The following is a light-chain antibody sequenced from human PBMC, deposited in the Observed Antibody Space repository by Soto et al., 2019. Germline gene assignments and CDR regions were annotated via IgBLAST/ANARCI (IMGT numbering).Light chain of an antibody. J-gene: IGKJ2*01. Sequence: EIVLTQSPGSLSLSPGERATLSCRASQSVTNSYLAWYQQKPGQAPRLLMYGASTRATGIADRFSGSGSGTDCTLTINRLETEDFAVYYCQQYGSSPQTFGQGTKLEIK. CDR1: QSVTNSY. V-gene: IGKV3-20*01. CDR3: QQYGSSPQT. CDR2: GAS.